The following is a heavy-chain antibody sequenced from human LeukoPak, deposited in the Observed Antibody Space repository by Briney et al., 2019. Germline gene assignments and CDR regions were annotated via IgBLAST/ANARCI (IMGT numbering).Heavy chain of an antibody. CDR2: ISSSSSTI. V-gene: IGHV3-48*04. CDR1: GFTLSSYN. CDR3: AKDQKDSTSWYFDY. J-gene: IGHJ4*02. D-gene: IGHD6-13*01. Sequence: GGSLRLSCAASGFTLSSYNMNWVRQAPGKGLEWVSYISSSSSTIEYTDSVKGRFTISRDNAKNSLYLQMNSLRTEDTAVYYCAKDQKDSTSWYFDYWGQGTLVTVSS.